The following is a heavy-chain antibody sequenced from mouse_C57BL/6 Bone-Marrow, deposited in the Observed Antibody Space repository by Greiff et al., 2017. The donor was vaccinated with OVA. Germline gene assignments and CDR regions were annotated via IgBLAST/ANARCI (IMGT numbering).Heavy chain of an antibody. Sequence: QVQLQQSGPELVKPGASVKISCKASGYAFSSSWMNWVKQRPGKGLEWIGRIYPGDGDTNYNGKFKGKATLTADKSSSTAYMQLSSLTSEDSAVYFCARLNLLLQAYWGQGTLVTVSA. CDR3: ARLNLLLQAY. CDR2: IYPGDGDT. J-gene: IGHJ3*01. D-gene: IGHD1-1*01. CDR1: GYAFSSSW. V-gene: IGHV1-82*01.